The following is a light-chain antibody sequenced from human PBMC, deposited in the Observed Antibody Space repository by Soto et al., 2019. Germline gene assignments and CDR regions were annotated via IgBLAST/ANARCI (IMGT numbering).Light chain of an antibody. V-gene: IGKV3-15*01. CDR2: ATS. J-gene: IGKJ1*01. CDR3: HQYYNRPPWT. Sequence: EILMTQSPATLSVSPGDSATLSCRASRSVDTDLAWYQQKPGQAPRLLVFATSARATGVPDRFRGSRSGADFTLTISSLQPEDSATYYCHQYYNRPPWTFGQGTKVEIK. CDR1: RSVDTD.